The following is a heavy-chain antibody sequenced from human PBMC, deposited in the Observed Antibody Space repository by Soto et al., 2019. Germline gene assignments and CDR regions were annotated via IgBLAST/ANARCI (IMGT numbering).Heavy chain of an antibody. V-gene: IGHV3-23*01. CDR1: GFTFSSYA. Sequence: EVQLLESGGGLVQPGGSLRLSCAASGFTFSSYAMSWVRQAPGKGLEWVSAISGSGGSTYYADSVKGRFTISRDNYKNTLYLQMNSLRAEDTAVYYCAKDSEYSSSYYMDVWGKGTTVTVSS. CDR3: AKDSEYSSSYYMDV. CDR2: ISGSGGST. J-gene: IGHJ6*03. D-gene: IGHD6-6*01.